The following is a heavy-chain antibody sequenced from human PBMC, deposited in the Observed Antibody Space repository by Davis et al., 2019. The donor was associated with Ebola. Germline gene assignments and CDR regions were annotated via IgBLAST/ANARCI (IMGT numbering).Heavy chain of an antibody. J-gene: IGHJ4*02. V-gene: IGHV1-3*01. CDR2: INAGNGNT. CDR3: ARDRTFDY. CDR1: GYTFTSNG. Sequence: ASVNVSCKASGYTFTSNGICWVRQAPGQGLEWMGWINAGNGNTKYSQKFQGRVTSTRDTSASTAYMELSSLRSEETAVYYCARDRTFDYWGQGTLVTVSS.